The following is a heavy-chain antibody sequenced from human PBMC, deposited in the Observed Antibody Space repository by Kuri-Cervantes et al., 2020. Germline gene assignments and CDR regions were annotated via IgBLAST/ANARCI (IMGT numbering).Heavy chain of an antibody. CDR2: IYPGDSDT. V-gene: IGHV5-51*01. CDR1: GYSFTSYW. D-gene: IGHD1-26*01. J-gene: IGHJ3*02. CDR3: ARVGATLFDAFDI. Sequence: GESLKISCKGSGYSFTSYWIGWVRQMPGKGLEWMGIIYPGDSDTRYSPSFQGQVTISADKSVSTAYLQWSSLKASDTAMYYCARVGATLFDAFDIWGQGTMVTVSS.